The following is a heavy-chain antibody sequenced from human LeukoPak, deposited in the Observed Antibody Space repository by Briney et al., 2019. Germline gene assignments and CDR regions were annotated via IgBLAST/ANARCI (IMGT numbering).Heavy chain of an antibody. Sequence: HPGGSLRLSCAASGFTFSDYAMHWVRQAPGKELEYVSAISSNGGSIHYANSVKGRFTISRDNSKNTLYLQMGSLRAEDMAVYYCARGAGVRGQYDYYYYMDVWGKGTTVTISS. V-gene: IGHV3-64*01. D-gene: IGHD3-10*01. J-gene: IGHJ6*03. CDR2: ISSNGGSI. CDR3: ARGAGVRGQYDYYYYMDV. CDR1: GFTFSDYA.